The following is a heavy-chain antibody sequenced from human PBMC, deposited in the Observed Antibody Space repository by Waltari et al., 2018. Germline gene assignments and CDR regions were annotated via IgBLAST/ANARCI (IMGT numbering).Heavy chain of an antibody. D-gene: IGHD3-10*01. J-gene: IGHJ6*03. Sequence: QVQLVQSGAAVKKPGSSVKVACQASGGTFRSYSIRWVRQAPGQGLEWMGWIIPIFGTANYAQKFQGRVTITADESTSTAYMELSSLRSEDTAVYYCARGSGKGYYMDVWGKGTTVTVSS. CDR1: GGTFRSYS. CDR3: ARGSGKGYYMDV. CDR2: IIPIFGTA. V-gene: IGHV1-69*01.